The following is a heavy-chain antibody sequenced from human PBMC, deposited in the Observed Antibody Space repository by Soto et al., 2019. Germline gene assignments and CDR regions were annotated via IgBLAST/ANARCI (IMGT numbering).Heavy chain of an antibody. CDR3: ARGRVFGVVILNNWFDP. V-gene: IGHV1-8*01. Sequence: GASVKVSCKASGYTFTRYDISWVRQAPGQGLEWMGWMNPNSGNTGYAQKFQGRVTMTRNTSISTAYMELSSLRSEDTAVYYCARGRVFGVVILNNWFDPWGQGTLVTVSS. D-gene: IGHD3-3*01. CDR2: MNPNSGNT. CDR1: GYTFTRYD. J-gene: IGHJ5*02.